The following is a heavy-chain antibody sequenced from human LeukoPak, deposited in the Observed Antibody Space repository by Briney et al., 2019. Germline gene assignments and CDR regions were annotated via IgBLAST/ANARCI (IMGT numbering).Heavy chain of an antibody. CDR3: ASYVWGSYFGPKRFDY. CDR1: GGSISSGGYY. Sequence: PSETLSLTRTVSGGSISSGGYYWSWIRQHPGKGLEWIGYIYYSGSTYYNPSLKSRVTISVDTSKNQFSLKLSSVTAADTAVYYCASYVWGSYFGPKRFDYWGQGTLVTVSS. D-gene: IGHD3-16*01. V-gene: IGHV4-31*03. CDR2: IYYSGST. J-gene: IGHJ4*02.